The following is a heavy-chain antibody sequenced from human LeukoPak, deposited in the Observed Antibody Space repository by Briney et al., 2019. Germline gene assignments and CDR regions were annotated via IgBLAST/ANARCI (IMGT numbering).Heavy chain of an antibody. Sequence: GSLRLSCAASGFTFSSYAMSCIRQPPGKGHEWIGEINHRGSTDYNPSLKSRVTVSPDTSKIQFSLKLSSGTAADTAVYYCARTLDTGGYYRNFDYWGQGTLVTVSS. J-gene: IGHJ4*02. CDR2: INHRGST. V-gene: IGHV4-34*01. CDR3: ARTLDTGGYYRNFDY. D-gene: IGHD3-22*01. CDR1: GFTFSSYA.